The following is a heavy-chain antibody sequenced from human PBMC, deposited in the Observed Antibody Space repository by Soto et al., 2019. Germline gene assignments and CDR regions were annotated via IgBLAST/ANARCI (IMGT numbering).Heavy chain of an antibody. V-gene: IGHV4-30-2*01. CDR2: IYHSGST. J-gene: IGHJ3*02. D-gene: IGHD4-17*01. Sequence: SETLSLTCAVSGGSISSGGYSLHWIRQPPGKGLEWIGNIYHSGSTYYNASLKSRVTISVDRSKNQFSLKLSSVTAADTAVYYCGRGDYANAFDIWGQGTMVTVSS. CDR3: GRGDYANAFDI. CDR1: GGSISSGGYS.